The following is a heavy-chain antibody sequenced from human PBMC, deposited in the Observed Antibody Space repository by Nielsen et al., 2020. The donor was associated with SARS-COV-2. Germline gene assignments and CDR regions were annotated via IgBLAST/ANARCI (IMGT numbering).Heavy chain of an antibody. CDR1: GYSISSGYY. D-gene: IGHD2-2*01. CDR2: IYHSGST. J-gene: IGHJ6*02. Sequence: SETLSLTCTVPGYSISSGYYWGWIRQPPGKGLEWIGSIYHSGSTYYNPSLKSRVTISVDTSKNQFSLKLSSVTAADTAVYYCARGYCSSTSCLLMGYYYYYYGMDVWGQGTTVTVSS. CDR3: ARGYCSSTSCLLMGYYYYYYGMDV. V-gene: IGHV4-38-2*02.